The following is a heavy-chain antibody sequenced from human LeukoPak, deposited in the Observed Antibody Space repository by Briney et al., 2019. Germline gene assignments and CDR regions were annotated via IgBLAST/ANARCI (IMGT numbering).Heavy chain of an antibody. V-gene: IGHV4-39*01. CDR2: IYDSGST. CDR1: GASISGSGYY. D-gene: IGHD5-12*01. Sequence: SETLSLTCTVSGASISGSGYYWGWIRQPPGKGLEWIGNIYDSGSTYYNASLQSRVTISIDTSKNQFSLRLSSVTAADTAMYYFAKSRGYGLIDYWGQGTLVTVSS. J-gene: IGHJ4*02. CDR3: AKSRGYGLIDY.